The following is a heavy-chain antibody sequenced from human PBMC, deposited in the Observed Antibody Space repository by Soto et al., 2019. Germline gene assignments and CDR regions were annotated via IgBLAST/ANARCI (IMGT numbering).Heavy chain of an antibody. J-gene: IGHJ6*02. CDR1: GFTFDTYA. CDR2: ISGGGGST. CDR3: AKGGSGTYSNDYYYGVDA. V-gene: IGHV3-23*01. D-gene: IGHD3-10*01. Sequence: EVQLLESGGGLLQPGGSLRLSCVASGFTFDTYAMSWVRQTPGKGLEWVSSISGGGGSTDYAESVKGRFTISRDNSKNTLNQQTDRLTAEDTAMYYCAKGGSGTYSNDYYYGVDAWGQGTTVTLSS.